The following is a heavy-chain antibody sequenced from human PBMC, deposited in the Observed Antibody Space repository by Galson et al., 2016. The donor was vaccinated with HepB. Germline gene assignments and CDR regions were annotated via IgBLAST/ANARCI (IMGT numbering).Heavy chain of an antibody. V-gene: IGHV3-48*01. D-gene: IGHD3-3*01. CDR1: GFTFSSYS. CDR2: ITSSSSTI. J-gene: IGHJ5*02. Sequence: SLRLSCAASGFTFSSYSMNWVRQAPGEGLEWVSYITSSSSTIYYADSVKGRFTISRDNAKNTLYLQMNSLRPDDTAVYYCTKGGVGIAMPVDLWGQGTLGTVSS. CDR3: TKGGVGIAMPVDL.